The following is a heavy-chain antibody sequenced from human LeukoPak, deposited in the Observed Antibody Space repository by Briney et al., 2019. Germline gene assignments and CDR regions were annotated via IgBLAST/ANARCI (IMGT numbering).Heavy chain of an antibody. V-gene: IGHV5-51*01. CDR2: IYPGDSET. D-gene: IGHD4-17*01. CDR1: GYSFTSYW. J-gene: IGHJ4*02. CDR3: ARPSDYGAYYFDY. Sequence: GESLKISCKGSGYSFTSYWIGWVRQMSGKGLELMGVIYPGDSETRYSPSFQGQVTISADKSINTAFLQWSSLKASDTAMYHCARPSDYGAYYFDYLGQGTLVTVSS.